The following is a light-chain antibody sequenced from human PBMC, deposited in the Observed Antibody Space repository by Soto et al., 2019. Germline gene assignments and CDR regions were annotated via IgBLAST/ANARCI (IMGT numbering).Light chain of an antibody. Sequence: QSVLTQPPSVSRAPGQRVTISCTGSSSNIGAGYDVHWYQQLPGSAPKLLIYGNSNRPSGVPDRFSGSKSGTSASLAITGLQAEDEADYYCQSYDSSLSGWVFGGGTKVTV. J-gene: IGLJ3*02. CDR3: QSYDSSLSGWV. CDR1: SSNIGAGYD. V-gene: IGLV1-40*01. CDR2: GNS.